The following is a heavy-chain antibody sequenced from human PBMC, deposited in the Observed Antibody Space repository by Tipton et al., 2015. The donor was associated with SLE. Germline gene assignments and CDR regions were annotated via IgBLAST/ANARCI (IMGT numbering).Heavy chain of an antibody. CDR1: GGTFNGYY. Sequence: TLSLTCAVYGGTFNGYYWSWIRQPPGKGLEWIGEISHGGDTYYNPSLKSRVTISLDRSKNQFSLKLTSVTAADTAVYYCAIRPVSHPWYFDLWGRGTLVTVSS. CDR3: AIRPVSHPWYFDL. V-gene: IGHV4-34*08. CDR2: ISHGGDT. J-gene: IGHJ2*01.